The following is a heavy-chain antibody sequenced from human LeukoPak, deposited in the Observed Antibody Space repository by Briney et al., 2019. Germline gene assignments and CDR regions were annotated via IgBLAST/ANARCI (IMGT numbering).Heavy chain of an antibody. J-gene: IGHJ3*02. Sequence: GGSLRLSCAASGFTFSSYSMNWVRQAPGKGLEWVSSISSSSSYIYYADSVKGRFTISRDNAKNSLYLQMNSLRAEDTAVYYCARLRYCSSTSCQKTGAFDIWGQGTMVTVSS. V-gene: IGHV3-21*01. D-gene: IGHD2-2*01. CDR3: ARLRYCSSTSCQKTGAFDI. CDR1: GFTFSSYS. CDR2: ISSSSSYI.